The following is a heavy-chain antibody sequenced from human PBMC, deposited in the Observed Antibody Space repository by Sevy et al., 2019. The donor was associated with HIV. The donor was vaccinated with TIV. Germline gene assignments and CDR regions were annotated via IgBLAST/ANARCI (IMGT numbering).Heavy chain of an antibody. D-gene: IGHD3-22*01. Sequence: ASVNVSCKASGYNFNTYGITWVRQAPGQGLEWMGWIGVNNGKTNYAARLQARISMTADTSTSTVYMELRTLTSDDTAIHFCARDSYYYDMHSSYRPPDYWGQGTLVTVSS. CDR3: ARDSYYYDMHSSYRPPDY. J-gene: IGHJ4*02. V-gene: IGHV1-18*01. CDR1: GYNFNTYG. CDR2: IGVNNGKT.